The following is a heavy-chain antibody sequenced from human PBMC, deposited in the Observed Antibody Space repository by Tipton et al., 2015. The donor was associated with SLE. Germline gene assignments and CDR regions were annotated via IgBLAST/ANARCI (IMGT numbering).Heavy chain of an antibody. V-gene: IGHV1-69*01. D-gene: IGHD3-22*01. CDR2: IIPIFGTA. CDR3: ARRYYDSSGYTRDHYYYYGMDV. J-gene: IGHJ6*02. Sequence: QSGAEVKKPGSSVKVSCKASGGTFRSLAISWVRQAPGQGLEWMGGIIPIFGTANYAQKFQGRVTITADESTSTAYMELSSLRSEDTAVYYCARRYYDSSGYTRDHYYYYGMDVWGQGTTVTVSS. CDR1: GGTFRSLA.